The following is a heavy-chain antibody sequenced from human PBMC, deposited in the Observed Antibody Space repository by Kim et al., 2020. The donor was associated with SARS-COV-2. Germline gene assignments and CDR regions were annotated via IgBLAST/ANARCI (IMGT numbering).Heavy chain of an antibody. Sequence: ADSGKGRFTISRDDSKNTLYLQMNSLRAEDTAVYYCAKSLKAVAGGETDSWGQGTLVTVSS. V-gene: IGHV3-23*01. J-gene: IGHJ5*02. CDR3: AKSLKAVAGGETDS. D-gene: IGHD6-19*01.